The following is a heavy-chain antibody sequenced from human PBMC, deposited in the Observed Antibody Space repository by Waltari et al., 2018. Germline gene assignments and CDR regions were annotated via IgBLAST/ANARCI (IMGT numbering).Heavy chain of an antibody. V-gene: IGHV4-34*01. CDR2: INHSGST. CDR3: ARGRVAARYYYYMDV. J-gene: IGHJ6*03. Sequence: QVQLQQWGAGLLKPSETLSLTCAVYGGSFSGYYWSCIRPPPGKGLEWIGEINHSGSTNYNPSLKSRVTISVDTSKNQFSLKLSSVTAADTAVYYCARGRVAARYYYYMDVWGKGTTVTVSS. D-gene: IGHD6-6*01. CDR1: GGSFSGYY.